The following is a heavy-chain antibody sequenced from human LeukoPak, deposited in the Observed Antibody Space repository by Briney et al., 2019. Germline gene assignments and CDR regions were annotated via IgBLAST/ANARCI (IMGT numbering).Heavy chain of an antibody. J-gene: IGHJ5*02. CDR1: GYSISSGYY. Sequence: SETLSLTCTVSGYSISSGYYWGWIRQPPGKGLEWIGSIYHSGSTYYNPSLKSRVTISVDTSKNQFSLKLSSVTAADTAVYYCAREWGDDGWFDPWGQGTLVTVSS. V-gene: IGHV4-38-2*02. D-gene: IGHD3-16*01. CDR3: AREWGDDGWFDP. CDR2: IYHSGST.